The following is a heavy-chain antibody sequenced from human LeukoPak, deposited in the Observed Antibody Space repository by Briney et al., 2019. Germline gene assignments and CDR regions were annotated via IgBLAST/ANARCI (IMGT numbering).Heavy chain of an antibody. CDR2: IRRGRSII. D-gene: IGHD3-10*01. J-gene: IGHJ4*02. CDR3: ARAYYYCSGSYSFDY. CDR1: AFTFSYYS. Sequence: GGSLRLSCAASAFTFSYYSMNWVREAPGKGLEWVSYIRRGRSIIYYADSVKCRFAISRENGKNSLYLKMNSLRDEDRAVYYGARAYYYCSGSYSFDYWGQGTLVTVSS. V-gene: IGHV3-48*02.